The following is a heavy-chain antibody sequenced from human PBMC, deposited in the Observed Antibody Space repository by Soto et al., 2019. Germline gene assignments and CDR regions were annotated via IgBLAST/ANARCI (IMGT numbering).Heavy chain of an antibody. CDR3: ARTSTIFGVVSDS. V-gene: IGHV4-34*01. CDR1: SGSFSGYY. D-gene: IGHD3-3*01. J-gene: IGHJ4*02. Sequence: QVQLQQWGAGLLKPSETLSLTCAVHSGSFSGYYWSWIRQPPGKGLEWIGEINHSGFTNYNPSLMSRVTISLDMSKNQVSLKVSSVTPADTAVYYCARTSTIFGVVSDSWGQGTLVTVSS. CDR2: INHSGFT.